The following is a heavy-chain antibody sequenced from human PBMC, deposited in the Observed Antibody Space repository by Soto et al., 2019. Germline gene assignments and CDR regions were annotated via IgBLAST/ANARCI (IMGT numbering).Heavy chain of an antibody. CDR1: GGSFSNFG. D-gene: IGHD5-12*01. CDR3: AREGSGYNF. J-gene: IGHJ4*02. CDR2: IVPVFGRP. Sequence: GASVKVSCKASGGSFSNFGISWVRQAPGQGLEWMGGIVPVFGRPNHAQRFRGRLTITADESTSTGYMGLISLRSDDTAVYYCAREGSGYNFWGQGTQVTVSS. V-gene: IGHV1-69*13.